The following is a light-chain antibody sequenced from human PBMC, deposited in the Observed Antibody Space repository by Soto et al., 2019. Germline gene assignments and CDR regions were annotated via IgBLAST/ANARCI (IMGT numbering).Light chain of an antibody. CDR3: QQRSNWPIT. J-gene: IGKJ5*01. CDR2: DAS. CDR1: ESVGRH. Sequence: RQSRATLSVSPCATATLSCRASESVGRHLAWYHQKPGQAPKLLIFDASTRATGIPARFSGSGSGTDFTLTISSLEPEDFAVYYCQQRSNWPITFGQGTRLEIK. V-gene: IGKV3-11*01.